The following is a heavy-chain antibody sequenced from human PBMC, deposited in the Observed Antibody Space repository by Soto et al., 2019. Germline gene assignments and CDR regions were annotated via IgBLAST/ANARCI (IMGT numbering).Heavy chain of an antibody. J-gene: IGHJ3*01. CDR1: GYTFTSSG. V-gene: IGHV1-18*01. Sequence: QVQLVQSGAEVKKPGASVKVSCKASGYTFTSSGMSWVRQAPGQGLEWMGWISAHTGSSEYAQRFQGRVTMTTDRATSIAYMELRSLRSDDTAVYYCARAFFYQGRDSRGYSFEAFDFWGPGTLVTVSS. D-gene: IGHD3-22*01. CDR3: ARAFFYQGRDSRGYSFEAFDF. CDR2: ISAHTGSS.